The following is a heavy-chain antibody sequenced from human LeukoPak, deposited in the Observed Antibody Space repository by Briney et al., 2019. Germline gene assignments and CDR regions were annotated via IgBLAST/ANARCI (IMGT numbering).Heavy chain of an antibody. CDR2: IYYSGST. Sequence: SETLSLTCTVSGGSISSYYWSWIRQPPGKGLEWIGYIYYSGSTNYNPSLKSRVTISVDTSKNQFSLKLSSVTAADTAVYYCARLARPIIYYYYYMDVWGKGTTVTISS. CDR1: GGSISSYY. J-gene: IGHJ6*03. CDR3: ARLARPIIYYYYYMDV. V-gene: IGHV4-59*12.